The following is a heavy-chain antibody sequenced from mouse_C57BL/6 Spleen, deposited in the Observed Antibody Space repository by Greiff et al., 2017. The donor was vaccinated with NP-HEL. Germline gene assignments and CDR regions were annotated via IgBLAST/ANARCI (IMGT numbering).Heavy chain of an antibody. CDR3: ARGYYSNTRCAY. CDR2: IHPSDSDT. D-gene: IGHD2-5*01. Sequence: VQLQQPGAELVKPGASVKVSCKASGYTFTSYWMHWVKQRPGQGLEWIGRIHPSDSDTNYNQKFKGKATLTVDKSSSTAYRQLSSLTSEDSAVYCGARGYYSNTRCAYWGQGTLVTVSA. J-gene: IGHJ3*01. CDR1: GYTFTSYW. V-gene: IGHV1-74*01.